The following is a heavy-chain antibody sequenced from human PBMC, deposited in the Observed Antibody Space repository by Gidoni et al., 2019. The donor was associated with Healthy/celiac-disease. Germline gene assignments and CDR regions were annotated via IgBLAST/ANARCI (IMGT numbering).Heavy chain of an antibody. CDR2: IFSNDEK. D-gene: IGHD4-17*01. CDR1: GFSLSNARMG. V-gene: IGHV2-26*01. CDR3: ARNYGGKKMGLDY. J-gene: IGHJ4*02. Sequence: QVTLKESGPVLGKPTETLTLTCTVSGFSLSNARMGVSWIRQPPGKALEWLAHIFSNDEKSYSTSLKSRLTISKDTSNSQVFLTMTNMDPVDTATYYCARNYGGKKMGLDYWGQGTLVTVSS.